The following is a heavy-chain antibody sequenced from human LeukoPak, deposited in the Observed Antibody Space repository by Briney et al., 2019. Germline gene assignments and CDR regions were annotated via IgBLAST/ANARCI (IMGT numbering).Heavy chain of an antibody. CDR3: ASRRYGEADY. CDR1: GYTFTSYG. V-gene: IGHV1-18*01. CDR2: MSAYNGNT. J-gene: IGHJ4*02. D-gene: IGHD3-10*01. Sequence: ASVKVSCKASGYTFTSYGISWVGQAPGQGLEWMGWMSAYNGNTNYAQKLQGRVTMTTDTSTSTAYMELRSLRSDDTAVYYCASRRYGEADYWGQGTLVTVSS.